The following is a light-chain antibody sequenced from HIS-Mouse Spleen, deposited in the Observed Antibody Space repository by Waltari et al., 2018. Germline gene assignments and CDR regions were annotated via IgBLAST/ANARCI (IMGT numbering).Light chain of an antibody. Sequence: QSALTQPASVSGSPGQSITISCTGTSSDGGRYNLVSWYPQHPGKAPKLMIYEGSKRPSGVSNRFSGSKSGNTASLTISGLQAEDEADYYCCSYAGSSTFVVFGGGTKLTVL. CDR2: EGS. J-gene: IGLJ2*01. CDR3: CSYAGSSTFVV. V-gene: IGLV2-23*03. CDR1: SSDGGRYNL.